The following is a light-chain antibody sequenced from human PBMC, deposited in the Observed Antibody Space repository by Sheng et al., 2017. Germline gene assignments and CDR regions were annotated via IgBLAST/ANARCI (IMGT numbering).Light chain of an antibody. V-gene: IGKV1-NL1*01. Sequence: DIQMTQSPSSLSASVGDRVTITCRASQGISNSLAWYQQKPGKAPKLLLYAASRLEGGVPSRFSGSGSGTDYTLTISSLQPEDFATYYCQQYYSSPITFGQGTRLEIK. CDR3: QQYYSSPIT. J-gene: IGKJ5*01. CDR1: QGISNS. CDR2: AAS.